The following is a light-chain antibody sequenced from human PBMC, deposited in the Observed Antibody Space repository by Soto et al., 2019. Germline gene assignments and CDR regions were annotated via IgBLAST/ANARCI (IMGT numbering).Light chain of an antibody. CDR2: EVS. CDR1: SSDVGSYNL. CDR3: CSYAGSRVV. J-gene: IGLJ2*01. V-gene: IGLV2-23*02. Sequence: QSVLTQPASVSGSPGQSITISCTGTSSDVGSYNLVSWYRQHPGKVPKLMIYEVSKRPSGISNRFSGSKSGNKASLTISGLQAEDEADYYRCSYAGSRVVFGGGTKLTVL.